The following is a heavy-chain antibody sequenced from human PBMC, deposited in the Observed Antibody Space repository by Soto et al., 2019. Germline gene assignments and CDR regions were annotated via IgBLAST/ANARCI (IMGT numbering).Heavy chain of an antibody. CDR1: GFAFGNYG. J-gene: IGHJ4*02. CDR2: IRSDGSSK. Sequence: QVQLVESGGGVVQPGRSLTLSCAASGFAFGNYGIHWVRQAPGKGLEWVAVIRSDGSSKYYGDSVKGRFTISRDNSKNTVHLQRISLRAEDTSVYYCARDWWDEPAGKETVSQVAYWGEGTLFTVSS. CDR3: ARDWWDEPAGKETVSQVAY. V-gene: IGHV3-33*01. D-gene: IGHD6-13*01.